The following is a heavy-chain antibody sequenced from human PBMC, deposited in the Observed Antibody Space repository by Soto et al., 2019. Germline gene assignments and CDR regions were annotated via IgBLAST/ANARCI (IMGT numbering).Heavy chain of an antibody. CDR3: ARGSSGYYPDAFDI. V-gene: IGHV1-18*04. CDR2: VSAYIGAT. Sequence: QVQLVQSGGEMKKPGASVMVSCKASGYSFPTYGISWVRQAPGQGLQWMGWVSAYIGATNYAQKLQGRVTMTTDTSTSTAYVELRNLRSDDTAVYYCARGSSGYYPDAFDIWGQGTIITVSS. J-gene: IGHJ3*02. CDR1: GYSFPTYG. D-gene: IGHD3-22*01.